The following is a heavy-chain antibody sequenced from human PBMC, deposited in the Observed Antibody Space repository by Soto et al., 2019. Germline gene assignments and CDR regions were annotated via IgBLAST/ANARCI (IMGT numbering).Heavy chain of an antibody. CDR1: VSPFTTRG. Sequence: QVQVLQSGPEVKRPGASVPVSCKTSVSPFTTRGISWVRQAPGQGLEWVGWIRPDNGNRKSAQRLQGRVTLTTDTSASTAYMELRSLTSDDTAMYYCARDTESNRYNDWGQGTLVTVSS. V-gene: IGHV1-18*01. D-gene: IGHD1-20*01. CDR2: IRPDNGNR. J-gene: IGHJ1*01. CDR3: ARDTESNRYND.